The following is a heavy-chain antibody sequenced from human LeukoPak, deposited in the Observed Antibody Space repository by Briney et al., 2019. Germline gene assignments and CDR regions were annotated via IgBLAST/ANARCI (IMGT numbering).Heavy chain of an antibody. J-gene: IGHJ4*02. V-gene: IGHV3-66*01. CDR1: GFAVSSKY. CDR3: ARDAETSLAN. CDR2: IYLDGRA. Sequence: HPRGSLRLSCAASGFAVSSKYMNWVRQAPGKGLERVTVIYLDGRADYADSVKGRFTISSDNSKNTVYLQMNSLKDEDTAVYYCARDAETSLANWGQGTLVTVSP. D-gene: IGHD5-24*01.